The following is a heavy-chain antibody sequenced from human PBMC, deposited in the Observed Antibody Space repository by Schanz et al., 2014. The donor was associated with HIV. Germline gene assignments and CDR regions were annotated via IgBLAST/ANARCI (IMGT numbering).Heavy chain of an antibody. CDR3: AKGLTIWLQPPFDY. CDR2: ISYDGRNK. D-gene: IGHD5-12*01. Sequence: QVRLVESGGGVVRPGRSLRLSCAASGFTFDSYGMHWVRQAPGKGLEWVSVISYDGRNKLYADSVKGRFTISRDNSKNTLYLQMNSLRAEDTAVYYCAKGLTIWLQPPFDYWGQGTLVTVSS. V-gene: IGHV3-33*05. CDR1: GFTFDSYG. J-gene: IGHJ4*02.